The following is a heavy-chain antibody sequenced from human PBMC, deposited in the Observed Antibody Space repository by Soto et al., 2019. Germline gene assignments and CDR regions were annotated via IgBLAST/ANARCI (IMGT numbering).Heavy chain of an antibody. V-gene: IGHV4-31*03. J-gene: IGHJ4*02. Sequence: PSETLSLTCTVSGGSISSGGYYWSWIRQHPGKGLEWIGYIYYSGSTYYNPSLKSRVTISVDTSKNQFSLKLSSVTAADTAVYYCARDRDPAYFDDWGQGTLVTVSS. CDR2: IYYSGST. CDR1: GGSISSGGYY. CDR3: ARDRDPAYFDD.